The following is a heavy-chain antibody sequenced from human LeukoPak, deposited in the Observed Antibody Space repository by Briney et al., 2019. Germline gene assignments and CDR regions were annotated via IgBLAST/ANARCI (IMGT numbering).Heavy chain of an antibody. J-gene: IGHJ3*02. CDR1: GFTFSSYG. V-gene: IGHV3-30*18. D-gene: IGHD3-10*01. CDR2: ISYDGSNK. CDR3: AKDYGGELFPDAFDI. Sequence: GGSLRLSCAASGFTFSSYGMHWVRQAPGKGLEWVAVISYDGSNKYYADSVKGRFTISRDNSKNTLYLQMNSLRAEDTAVYYCAKDYGGELFPDAFDIWGQGTMVTVSS.